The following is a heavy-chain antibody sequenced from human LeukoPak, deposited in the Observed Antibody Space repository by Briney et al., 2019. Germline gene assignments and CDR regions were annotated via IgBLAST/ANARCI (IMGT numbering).Heavy chain of an antibody. D-gene: IGHD3-22*01. V-gene: IGHV4-59*01. CDR2: IYYSGST. CDR3: ARGPTNYYDSSGYRYHYGMDV. Sequence: SETLSLTCTVYGGSISSYYWSWIRQPPGKGLEWIGYIYYSGSTNYNPSLKSRVTISVDTSKNQFSLKLSSVTAADTAVYYCARGPTNYYDSSGYRYHYGMDVWGQGTTVTVSS. J-gene: IGHJ6*02. CDR1: GGSISSYY.